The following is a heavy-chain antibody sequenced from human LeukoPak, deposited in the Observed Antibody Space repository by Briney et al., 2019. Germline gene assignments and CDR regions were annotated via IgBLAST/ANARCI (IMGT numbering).Heavy chain of an antibody. J-gene: IGHJ4*02. CDR1: GYTFTSYG. CDR3: ARDLSGYTPTPQFDY. CDR2: INPSGGST. Sequence: ASVKVSCKASGYTFTSYGISWVRQAPGQGLEWMGVINPSGGSTSYAQKFQGRVTMTRDTSTSTVYMELSSLRSEDTAVYYCARDLSGYTPTPQFDYWGQGTLVTVSS. D-gene: IGHD3-22*01. V-gene: IGHV1-46*01.